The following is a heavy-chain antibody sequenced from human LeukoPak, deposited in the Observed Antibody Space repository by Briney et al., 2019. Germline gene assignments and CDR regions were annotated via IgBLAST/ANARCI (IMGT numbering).Heavy chain of an antibody. Sequence: PGGSLRLSCAASGFTFSSYGMHWVRQAPGKGLEWVAVISYDGSNKYYADSVKGRFTISRDNSKNTLYLQMNSLRAEDTAVYYCASLGGPIVGASTKPDYWGQGTLVTVSS. CDR3: ASLGGPIVGASTKPDY. CDR2: ISYDGSNK. CDR1: GFTFSSYG. D-gene: IGHD1-26*01. J-gene: IGHJ4*02. V-gene: IGHV3-30*03.